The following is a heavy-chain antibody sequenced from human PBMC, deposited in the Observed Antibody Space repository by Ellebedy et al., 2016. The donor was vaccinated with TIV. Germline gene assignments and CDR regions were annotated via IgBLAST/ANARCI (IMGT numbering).Heavy chain of an antibody. CDR3: AKEIVAGDGRWVFDI. D-gene: IGHD5-24*01. V-gene: IGHV3-23*01. J-gene: IGHJ3*02. CDR1: GITFSSYA. Sequence: GESLKISCPASGITFSSYAMSWVRQPPGKGLEWVSTISHTGSRTYYADSVEGWFTISRANSKNTVYLQMNSLRAEDTAIYYCAKEIVAGDGRWVFDIWGQGTLVTVSS. CDR2: ISHTGSRT.